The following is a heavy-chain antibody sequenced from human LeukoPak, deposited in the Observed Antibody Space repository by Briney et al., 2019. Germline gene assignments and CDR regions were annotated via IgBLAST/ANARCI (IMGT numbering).Heavy chain of an antibody. CDR2: ISFDGTNT. Sequence: GRSLRLSCETSGFTLSSYGMHWVRQAPGKGLQWVAVISFDGTNTVYLDSVKGRFTISRDNSKNTLYLQMNSLTSEDTATYYCAKEKGWELLRSYIDFWGQGTLVTVYS. CDR1: GFTLSSYG. CDR3: AKEKGWELLRSYIDF. V-gene: IGHV3-30*18. J-gene: IGHJ4*02. D-gene: IGHD1-26*01.